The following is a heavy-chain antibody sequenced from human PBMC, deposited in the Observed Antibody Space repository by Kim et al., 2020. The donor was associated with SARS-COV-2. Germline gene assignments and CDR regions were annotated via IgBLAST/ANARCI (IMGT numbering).Heavy chain of an antibody. Sequence: SVKVSCKSSGGIFSSYAISWVRQAPGQGLEWLGGIIPILGTANYAQKFQGRLTITADGSTTTAYMELSSLGSEDTALYYCARERTVHYDDSSGREDAFDIWGQGTMVTVSS. J-gene: IGHJ3*02. CDR1: GGIFSSYA. V-gene: IGHV1-69*13. CDR3: ARERTVHYDDSSGREDAFDI. D-gene: IGHD3-22*01. CDR2: IIPILGTA.